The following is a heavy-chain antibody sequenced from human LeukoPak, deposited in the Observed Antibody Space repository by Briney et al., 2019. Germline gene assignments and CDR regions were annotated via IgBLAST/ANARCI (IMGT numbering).Heavy chain of an antibody. V-gene: IGHV3-33*01. CDR2: IWYDGSSK. Sequence: GRSLRLSCAESGYTFRSDSMCWGCQAPGKGLEWVAVIWYDGSSKYYADSVKGRFTISRDNSRNTEYLQIHSLRAEDTAVYYCAVYLRGEMSYSKGFDFWGQGTLVTVSS. CDR3: AVYLRGEMSYSKGFDF. D-gene: IGHD3-16*01. CDR1: GYTFRSDS. J-gene: IGHJ4*02.